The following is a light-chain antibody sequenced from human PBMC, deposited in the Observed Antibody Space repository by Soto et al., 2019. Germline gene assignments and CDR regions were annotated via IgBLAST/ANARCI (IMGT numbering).Light chain of an antibody. CDR3: QSYDSSLSAVV. CDR2: GNS. Sequence: QSVLTQPPSVSGAPGQRVTISCTGSSSNIGAGYDVHWYQQVPGTAPKLLIYGNSNRPSGVPDRFSGSKSGTSASLAITGLQAEDEADYYCQSYDSSLSAVVFGGGTKATVL. CDR1: SSNIGAGYD. V-gene: IGLV1-40*01. J-gene: IGLJ2*01.